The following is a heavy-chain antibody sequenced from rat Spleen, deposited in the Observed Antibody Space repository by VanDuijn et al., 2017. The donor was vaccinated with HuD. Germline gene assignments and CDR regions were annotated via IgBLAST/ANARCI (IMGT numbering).Heavy chain of an antibody. CDR3: TAHGNRISRFAY. CDR2: ISYDGSST. CDR1: GFIFSDYT. J-gene: IGHJ3*01. Sequence: EVQLVESGGGLVQPGRSLKLSCAASGFIFSDYTMAWVRQAPKKGLKWVATISYDGSSTYYRDSVKGRFTISRDNTKSTLYLQMDSLRSEDTATYYCTAHGNRISRFAYWGQGTLVTVSS. D-gene: IGHD2-7*01. V-gene: IGHV5-7*01.